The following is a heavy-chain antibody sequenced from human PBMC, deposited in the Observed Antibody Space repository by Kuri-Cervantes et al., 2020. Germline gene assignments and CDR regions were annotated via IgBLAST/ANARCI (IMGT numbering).Heavy chain of an antibody. V-gene: IGHV1-46*01. Sequence: ASVKVSCKASGYTFTSYYMHWVRQAPGQGLEWMGIINPSGGSTSYAQKFQGRVTMTRDTSTSTVYMELSSLRSEDTAVYYCAREPAAYYYDSSGYYPPTQNWFDPWGQGTLVTVSS. CDR3: AREPAAYYYDSSGYYPPTQNWFDP. CDR2: INPSGGST. D-gene: IGHD3-22*01. J-gene: IGHJ5*02. CDR1: GYTFTSYY.